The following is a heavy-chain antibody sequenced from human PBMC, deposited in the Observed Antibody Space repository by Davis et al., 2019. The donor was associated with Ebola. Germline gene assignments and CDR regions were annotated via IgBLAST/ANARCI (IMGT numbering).Heavy chain of an antibody. V-gene: IGHV1-18*01. D-gene: IGHD3-10*01. J-gene: IGHJ6*04. CDR2: ISANNGNT. CDR1: GYTFTSYG. Sequence: ASVKVSCKASGYTFTSYGISWVRQAPGQGLEWMGWISANNGNTNYAQKLQGRVTITTDTSTSTAYMELRSLRSDDTAVYYCARDLLWFGELLTAYYGMDVWGKGTTVTVSS. CDR3: ARDLLWFGELLTAYYGMDV.